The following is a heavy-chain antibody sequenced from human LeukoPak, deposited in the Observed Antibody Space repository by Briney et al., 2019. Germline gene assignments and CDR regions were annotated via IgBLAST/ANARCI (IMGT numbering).Heavy chain of an antibody. J-gene: IGHJ4*02. CDR1: GFTFSSSA. CDR3: AKAVGGSYWVYFDY. V-gene: IGHV3-23*01. Sequence: GGSLRLSCAASGFTFSSSAMSWVRQAPGKGLEWVSAISNNGGYTYYADSVQGRFTISRDNSKSTLCLQMNSLRAEDTAVYYCAKAVGGSYWVYFDYWGQGTLVTVSS. CDR2: ISNNGGYT. D-gene: IGHD1-26*01.